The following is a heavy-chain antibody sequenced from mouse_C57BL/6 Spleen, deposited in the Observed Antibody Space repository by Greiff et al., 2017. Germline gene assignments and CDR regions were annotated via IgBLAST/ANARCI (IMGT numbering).Heavy chain of an antibody. Sequence: EVKVEESGGGLVQPGGSLSLSCAASGFTFTDYYMSWVRQPPGKALEWLGFIRNKANGYTTEYSASVKGRFTISRDNSQSILYLQMNALRAEDSATYYCARYYWEAMDYWGQGTSVTVSS. CDR3: ARYYWEAMDY. D-gene: IGHD4-1*01. J-gene: IGHJ4*01. CDR2: IRNKANGYTT. CDR1: GFTFTDYY. V-gene: IGHV7-3*01.